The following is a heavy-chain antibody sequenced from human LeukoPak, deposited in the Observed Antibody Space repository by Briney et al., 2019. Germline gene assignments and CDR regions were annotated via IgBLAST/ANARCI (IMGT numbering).Heavy chain of an antibody. CDR1: GFTFSSYA. CDR2: ISYDGSNK. V-gene: IGHV3-30-3*01. J-gene: IGHJ4*02. Sequence: GGSLRLSCAASGFTFSSYAMHWVRQAPGKGLEWVAVISYDGSNKYYADSVKGRFTISRDDSKNTLFLQMNSLRAEDTALYYCAREGSSSWLDYWGQGTLVTVSS. D-gene: IGHD6-13*01. CDR3: AREGSSSWLDY.